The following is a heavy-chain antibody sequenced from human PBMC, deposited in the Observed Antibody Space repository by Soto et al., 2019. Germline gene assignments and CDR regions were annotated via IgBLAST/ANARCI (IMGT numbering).Heavy chain of an antibody. V-gene: IGHV1-18*01. CDR2: ISPYNGNT. Sequence: QVQLVQSGEEVKKPGASVKVSCKASGYTFTNYGISWVRQAPGQGLEWMGWISPYNGNTKYPQKLQGRVTMTTDTPTRTSYMELRSLRSDDTAVYFCARDGDRCTSTRCSPWPDTHFDLWGRGTLVTVSS. CDR3: ARDGDRCTSTRCSPWPDTHFDL. D-gene: IGHD2-2*01. J-gene: IGHJ2*01. CDR1: GYTFTNYG.